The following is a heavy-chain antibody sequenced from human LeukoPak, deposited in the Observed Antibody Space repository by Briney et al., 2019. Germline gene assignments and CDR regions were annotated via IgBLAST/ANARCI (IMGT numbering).Heavy chain of an antibody. V-gene: IGHV3-30-3*01. CDR1: GFTFSSYA. Sequence: PGRSLRLSCAASGFTFSSYAMHWVRQAPGKGLEWVAVISYDGSNKYYADSVKGRFTISRDNSKNTLYLQMNSLRAEDTAVYYCAREDCSSTSCYEGYYYYGMDVWGQGTTVTVSS. D-gene: IGHD2-2*01. J-gene: IGHJ6*02. CDR3: AREDCSSTSCYEGYYYYGMDV. CDR2: ISYDGSNK.